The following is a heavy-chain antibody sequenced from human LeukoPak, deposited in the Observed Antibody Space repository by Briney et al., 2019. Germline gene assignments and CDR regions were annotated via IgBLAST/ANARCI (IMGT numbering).Heavy chain of an antibody. D-gene: IGHD1-14*01. J-gene: IGHJ4*02. Sequence: GGSLRLSCTASGLTFSTSGFNWVRQAPGKGLEWVASIGPTGSDRYHADSIKGRFTISRDNANNFLYLQRNRLRAEDTAVYYCATETNGRHYDYWGQGTLLTVSS. V-gene: IGHV3-21*06. CDR1: GLTFSTSG. CDR3: ATETNGRHYDY. CDR2: IGPTGSDR.